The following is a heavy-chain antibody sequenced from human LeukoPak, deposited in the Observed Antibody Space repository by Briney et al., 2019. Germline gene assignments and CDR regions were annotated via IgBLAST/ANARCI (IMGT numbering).Heavy chain of an antibody. CDR3: ARVLYVWGRYRPENLDY. CDR1: GYTFTSYD. Sequence: ASVKVSCKASGYTFTSYDFNWVRQATGQRPEWMGWMSPNSGDTGYAQKFQDRVTMTRNTSISTAYMELSSLRSDDAAVYYCARVLYVWGRYRPENLDYWGQGTLVTVSS. D-gene: IGHD3-16*02. V-gene: IGHV1-8*01. J-gene: IGHJ4*02. CDR2: MSPNSGDT.